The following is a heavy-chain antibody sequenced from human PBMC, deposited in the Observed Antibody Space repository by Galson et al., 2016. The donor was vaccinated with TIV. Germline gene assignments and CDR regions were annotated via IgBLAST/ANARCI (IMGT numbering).Heavy chain of an antibody. D-gene: IGHD1-26*01. CDR3: ARWADSGSYYEYFQH. CDR2: IYNSGST. V-gene: IGHV4-34*09. J-gene: IGHJ1*01. CDR1: GESLRGYR. Sequence: LSLTCGVYGESLRGYRWNWIRQHPGKGLEWIGNIYNSGSTDYNPSLKSRLSISVDTSKNQFSMRLSSVTAADTAVYYCARWADSGSYYEYFQHWGQGTLVTVSA.